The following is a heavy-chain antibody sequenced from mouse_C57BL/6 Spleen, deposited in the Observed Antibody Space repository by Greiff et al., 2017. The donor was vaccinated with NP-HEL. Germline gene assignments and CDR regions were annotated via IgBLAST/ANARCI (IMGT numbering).Heavy chain of an antibody. CDR2: INPNNGGT. Sequence: EVQLQQSGPELVKPGASVKMSCKASGYTFTDYNMHWVKQSHGKSLEWIGYINPNNGGTSYNQKFKGKATLTVNKSSSTAYMELRSLTSEDSAVYYCAREGDVTHYFDYWGQCTTLTVSS. V-gene: IGHV1-22*01. CDR3: AREGDVTHYFDY. J-gene: IGHJ2*01. CDR1: GYTFTDYN. D-gene: IGHD2-12*01.